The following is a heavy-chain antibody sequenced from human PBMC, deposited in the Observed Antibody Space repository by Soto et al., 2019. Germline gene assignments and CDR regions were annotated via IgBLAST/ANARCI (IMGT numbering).Heavy chain of an antibody. D-gene: IGHD5-18*01. Sequence: GGSLRLSCAASGFTFNTYFMYWVRQVPGKGLVWVSRINTDGSSTSYADSVKGRFTISRDNVKNTVYLQMNSLRPEDTALYYCVRSKGGYSYGTPFDYWGQGTLVTVSS. V-gene: IGHV3-74*01. CDR2: INTDGSST. CDR3: VRSKGGYSYGTPFDY. J-gene: IGHJ4*02. CDR1: GFTFNTYF.